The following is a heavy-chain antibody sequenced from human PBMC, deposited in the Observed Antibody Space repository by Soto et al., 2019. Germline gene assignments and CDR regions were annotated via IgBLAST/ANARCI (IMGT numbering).Heavy chain of an antibody. CDR2: IWYDGSNK. D-gene: IGHD6-13*01. J-gene: IGHJ6*03. CDR3: ARVGYSSSWLDGVRYYYMDV. V-gene: IGHV3-33*01. CDR1: GFTFSSYG. Sequence: GGSLRLSCAASGFTFSSYGMHWVRQAPGKGLEWVAVIWYDGSNKYYADSVKGRFTISRDNSKNTLYLQMNSLRAEDTAVYYCARVGYSSSWLDGVRYYYMDVWGKGTTVTVSS.